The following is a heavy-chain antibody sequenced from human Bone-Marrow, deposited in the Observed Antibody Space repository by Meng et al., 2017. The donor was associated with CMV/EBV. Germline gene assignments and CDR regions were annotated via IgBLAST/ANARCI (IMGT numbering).Heavy chain of an antibody. CDR1: GFTFSSYS. V-gene: IGHV3-21*01. J-gene: IGHJ3*02. CDR2: ISSSSSYI. D-gene: IGHD3-16*01. Sequence: GESLKISCTASGFTFSSYSMNWVRQAPGKGLEWVSSISSSSSYIYYADSVKGRFTISRENAKNSVDLQMNSLRAEDTAVYYCARDYGGKAFDIWGQGKMVPV. CDR3: ARDYGGKAFDI.